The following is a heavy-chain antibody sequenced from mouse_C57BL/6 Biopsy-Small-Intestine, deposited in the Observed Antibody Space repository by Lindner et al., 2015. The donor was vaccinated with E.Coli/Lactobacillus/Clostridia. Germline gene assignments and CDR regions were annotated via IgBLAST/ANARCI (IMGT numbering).Heavy chain of an antibody. CDR3: ASWFAY. V-gene: IGHV14-2*01. J-gene: IGHJ3*01. Sequence: VQLQESGAELVKPGASVKLSCTTSGFNIKDYYMHWVRQRTERGLEWIGRIDLADGETDYAPRFQGMATITTDTSSNTVYLQLSSLTSEDTAVYYCASWFAYWGQGTLVTVSA. CDR1: GFNIKDYY. CDR2: IDLADGET.